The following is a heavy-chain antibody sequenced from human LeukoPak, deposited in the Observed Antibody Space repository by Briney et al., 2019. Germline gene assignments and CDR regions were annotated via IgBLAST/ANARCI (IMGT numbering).Heavy chain of an antibody. CDR3: ARVGDQYSSSPLNYFDY. CDR2: INHSGST. D-gene: IGHD6-13*01. CDR1: GXSFSGYY. J-gene: IGHJ4*02. Sequence: KPSETLSLTCAVYGXSFSGYYWSWIRQPPGKGLESIGEINHSGSTNYNPSLKSRVTISVDTSKNQFSLKLSSVTAADTAVYYCARVGDQYSSSPLNYFDYWGQGTLVTVSS. V-gene: IGHV4-34*01.